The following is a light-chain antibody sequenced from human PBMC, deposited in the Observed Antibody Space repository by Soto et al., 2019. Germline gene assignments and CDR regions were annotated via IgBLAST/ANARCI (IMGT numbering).Light chain of an antibody. V-gene: IGKV1-27*01. Sequence: DIQMTQSPSSLSASVGDRVTITCRASQGINNYVAWYQQKPGKAPKLLIYAASTLQSGVPSRFSGSGSGTDFTXTISSLQPEDVATXSXQXYNSVPLFGPGTRVDIK. CDR2: AAS. J-gene: IGKJ3*01. CDR1: QGINNY. CDR3: QXYNSVPL.